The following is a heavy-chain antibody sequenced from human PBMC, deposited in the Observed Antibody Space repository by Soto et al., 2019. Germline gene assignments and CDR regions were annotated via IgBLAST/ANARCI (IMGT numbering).Heavy chain of an antibody. Sequence: QEQLQQWGAGLLKPSETLSLTCAVYGGFVSSGNYYWSWIRQPPGKGLGWIGEMSHSGGTHFNPSLKSRVTISVDTSKNQFSLKMSSVTAADTALYYCARVERGTATTVVDAFDIWGPGTMVTVSS. D-gene: IGHD1-1*01. CDR1: GGFVSSGNYY. V-gene: IGHV4-34*01. CDR3: ARVERGTATTVVDAFDI. CDR2: MSHSGGT. J-gene: IGHJ3*02.